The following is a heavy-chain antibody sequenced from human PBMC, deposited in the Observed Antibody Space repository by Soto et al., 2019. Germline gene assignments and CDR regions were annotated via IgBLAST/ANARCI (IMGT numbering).Heavy chain of an antibody. D-gene: IGHD3-3*01. V-gene: IGHV3-74*01. J-gene: IGHJ6*02. CDR3: ARDSDSATIFGVGTPVDYYYYGMDV. Sequence: PWGSLRLSCAASGFTFSSYWMHWVRQAPGKGLVWVSRINSDGSSTSYADSVKGRFTISRDNAKNTLYLQMNSLRAEDTAVYYCARDSDSATIFGVGTPVDYYYYGMDVWGQGTTVTVSS. CDR2: INSDGSST. CDR1: GFTFSSYW.